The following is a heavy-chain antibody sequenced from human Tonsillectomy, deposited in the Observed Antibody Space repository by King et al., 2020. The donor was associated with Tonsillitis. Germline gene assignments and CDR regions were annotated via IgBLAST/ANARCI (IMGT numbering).Heavy chain of an antibody. V-gene: IGHV1-8*01. J-gene: IGHJ4*02. CDR2: MNPNSGNT. Sequence: QLVQSGAEVKKPGASVKVSCKASGYTFTNYDINWVRQATGQGLEWMGWMNPNSGNTSYAQKVQGRVTMTRNNSISTAYMELCSLRSENTDVYYCARSRYSSSWSKPYYFDYWGQGTLVTVSS. CDR1: GYTFTNYD. D-gene: IGHD6-13*01. CDR3: ARSRYSSSWSKPYYFDY.